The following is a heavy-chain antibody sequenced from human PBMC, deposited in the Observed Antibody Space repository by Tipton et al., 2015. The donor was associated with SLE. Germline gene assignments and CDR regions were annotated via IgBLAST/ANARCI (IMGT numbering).Heavy chain of an antibody. CDR3: AKNLQWLVGFDF. D-gene: IGHD6-19*01. V-gene: IGHV3-30*18. CDR2: TSYDGIDK. Sequence: SLRLSCAASGFTFSRYGMHWVRQAPGKGLEWVAVTSYDGIDKYYADSVKGRFTISRDNSQNTLYLQMNNLRPEDTALYYCAKNLQWLVGFDFWGQGTLVTVSS. J-gene: IGHJ4*02. CDR1: GFTFSRYG.